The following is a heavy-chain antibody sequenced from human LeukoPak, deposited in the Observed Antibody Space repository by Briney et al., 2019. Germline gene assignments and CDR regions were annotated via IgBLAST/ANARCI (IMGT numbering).Heavy chain of an antibody. CDR3: AKDLDSSGWHVRGHY. D-gene: IGHD6-19*01. CDR1: GFTFSSYA. J-gene: IGHJ4*02. V-gene: IGHV3-23*01. Sequence: GESLRLSSAASGFTFSSYATRWVPQAPGKRLEGVSAISGSGGSTYYADSVKGRFTISRANSKNTLYLQMNSLRAEDTAVYYCAKDLDSSGWHVRGHYWGQGTLVTVSS. CDR2: ISGSGGST.